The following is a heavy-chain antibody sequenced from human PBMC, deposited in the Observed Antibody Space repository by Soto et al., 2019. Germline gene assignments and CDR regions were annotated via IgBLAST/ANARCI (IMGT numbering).Heavy chain of an antibody. J-gene: IGHJ4*02. CDR1: GVTFSSYG. CDR2: ISYDGSNK. CDR3: AKAYAVPAATAPFDH. D-gene: IGHD2-2*01. Sequence: GGSLRLSCAASGVTFSSYGMHWVRQAPGKGLEWVAVISYDGSNKYYAGSVRGRFSISRDNSKNTLYLQMDSLRAGDTALYYCAKAYAVPAATAPFDHWGQGALVTVSS. V-gene: IGHV3-30*18.